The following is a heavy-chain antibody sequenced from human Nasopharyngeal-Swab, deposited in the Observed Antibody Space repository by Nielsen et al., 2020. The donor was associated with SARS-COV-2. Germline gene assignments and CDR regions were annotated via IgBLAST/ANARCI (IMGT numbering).Heavy chain of an antibody. D-gene: IGHD3-3*01. V-gene: IGHV3-48*04. CDR3: ARDGLDYDFWSAYFMDV. J-gene: IGHJ6*02. Sequence: RQAAGKGLEWVSYISGSSSSMFYADSVRGRFTISRDNARNSLYLQMNSLRAEDTAVYYCARDGLDYDFWSAYFMDVWGQGTTVTVSS. CDR2: ISGSSSSM.